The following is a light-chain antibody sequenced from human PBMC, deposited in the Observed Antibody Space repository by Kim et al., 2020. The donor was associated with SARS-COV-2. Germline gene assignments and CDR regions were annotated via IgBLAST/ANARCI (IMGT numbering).Light chain of an antibody. V-gene: IGLV1-47*02. Sequence: ELTQPPSASGTPGQRVTISCSGSSSNIGSNYVYWYQQLPGTAPKLLIHSNDQRPSGVPDRFSGSKSGTSASLAISGLRSEDEADYYCAAWDASLSGWVFGGGTNVTVL. CDR1: SSNIGSNY. J-gene: IGLJ3*02. CDR2: SND. CDR3: AAWDASLSGWV.